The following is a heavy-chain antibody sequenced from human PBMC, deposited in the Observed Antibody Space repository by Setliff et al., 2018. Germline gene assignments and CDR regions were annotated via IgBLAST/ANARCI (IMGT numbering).Heavy chain of an antibody. V-gene: IGHV4-38-2*02. CDR3: ARDPHYDPTYSLPGHAFDF. Sequence: LSLTCAVSGYSISNGFYWGWIRQSPVKGLEWIGSLFDGGSAYYSPSLKSRASISLDASKNQFALKLTSTTAADTAVYYCARDPHYDPTYSLPGHAFDFWGQGIMVTVSS. D-gene: IGHD3-22*01. CDR1: GYSISNGFY. J-gene: IGHJ3*01. CDR2: LFDGGSA.